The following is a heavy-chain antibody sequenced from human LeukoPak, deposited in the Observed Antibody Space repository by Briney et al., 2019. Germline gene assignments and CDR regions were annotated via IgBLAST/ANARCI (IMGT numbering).Heavy chain of an antibody. CDR1: GFTFSSYW. J-gene: IGHJ2*01. V-gene: IGHV3-7*01. CDR3: ARDAPQGRAVAGWIGWYFDL. Sequence: GGSLRLSCAASGFTFSSYWKSWVRQAPGKGLEGVANIKQDGSEKYYVDSVKGRFTISRDNAKNSLYLQMNSLRAEDTAVYYCARDAPQGRAVAGWIGWYFDLWGRGALVTVSS. D-gene: IGHD6-19*01. CDR2: IKQDGSEK.